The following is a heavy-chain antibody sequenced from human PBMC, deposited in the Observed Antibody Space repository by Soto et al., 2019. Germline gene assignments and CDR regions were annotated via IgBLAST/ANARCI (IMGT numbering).Heavy chain of an antibody. CDR1: GYTFTSYY. D-gene: IGHD6-19*01. V-gene: IGHV1-46*01. J-gene: IGHJ6*02. CDR2: INPSGGSA. CDR3: ARDSSTRSIEVAGREKIRHYGMDV. Sequence: SVQASCKASGYTFTSYYMHWVRQAPGQGLEWMGIINPSGGSASYAQKFQGRVTMTRDTSTSTVYMELSSLRSEDTAVYYCARDSSTRSIEVAGREKIRHYGMDVWGQ.